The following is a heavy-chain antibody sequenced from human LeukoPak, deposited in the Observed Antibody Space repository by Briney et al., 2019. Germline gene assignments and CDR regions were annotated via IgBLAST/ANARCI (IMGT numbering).Heavy chain of an antibody. J-gene: IGHJ3*02. CDR2: INPNSGGT. CDR3: ARYDSSGYSDHDAFDI. D-gene: IGHD3-22*01. V-gene: IGHV1-2*02. CDR1: VSTFSGYY. Sequence: ASVKVSCKASVSTFSGYYMHWVRQAPGQGLEWMGWINPNSGGTNYAQKFQGRVTMTRETSISTAYMALRRLRSDDTAVYYCARYDSSGYSDHDAFDIWGQGTMVTVSS.